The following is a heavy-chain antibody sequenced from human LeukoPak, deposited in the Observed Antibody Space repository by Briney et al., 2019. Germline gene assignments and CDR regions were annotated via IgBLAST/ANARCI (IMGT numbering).Heavy chain of an antibody. Sequence: PGGSQRLSCAASGFTFSIYSMNWVRQAPGKGLEWVSSISSSSNYIYYADSVKGRFTISRDNTKNSLYLQMNSLRAEDTAVYYCARDSRLLDFWGQGTLVTVSS. V-gene: IGHV3-21*01. CDR3: ARDSRLLDF. CDR2: ISSSSNYI. CDR1: GFTFSIYS. J-gene: IGHJ4*02. D-gene: IGHD2/OR15-2a*01.